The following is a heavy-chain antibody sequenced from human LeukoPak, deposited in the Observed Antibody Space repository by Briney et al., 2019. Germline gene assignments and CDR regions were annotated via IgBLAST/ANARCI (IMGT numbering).Heavy chain of an antibody. J-gene: IGHJ4*02. V-gene: IGHV4-34*01. Sequence: SETLSLTCAMYGGSFSGYYWSWIRQPPGKGLEWIGQINHSGSTNYNPSLKSRVTISVDTSKNQFSLKLSSVTAADTAVYYCASTHIRGYRGYVNFDYWGQGTLVTVSS. CDR3: ASTHIRGYRGYVNFDY. CDR1: GGSFSGYY. D-gene: IGHD5-12*01. CDR2: INHSGST.